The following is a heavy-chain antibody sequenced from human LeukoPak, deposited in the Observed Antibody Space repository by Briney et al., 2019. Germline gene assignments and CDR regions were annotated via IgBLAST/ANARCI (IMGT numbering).Heavy chain of an antibody. Sequence: SGGSLRLSCAASGLGFSYAWMSWVRQAPGKGPEWIGRIKRKSDGETTDYAAPVKGRFTISRDDSKNTLFLQMNSLKTEDTAFYYCTTAPSGYAYMNGWHLDYWGQGALVTVSS. CDR3: TTAPSGYAYMNGWHLDY. V-gene: IGHV3-15*01. D-gene: IGHD5-18*01. J-gene: IGHJ4*02. CDR2: IKRKSDGETT. CDR1: GLGFSYAW.